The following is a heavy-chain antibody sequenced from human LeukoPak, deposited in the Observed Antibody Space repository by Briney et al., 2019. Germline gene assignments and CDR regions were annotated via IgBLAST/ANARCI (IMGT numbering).Heavy chain of an antibody. CDR1: GGSFSGYY. V-gene: IGHV4-34*01. D-gene: IGHD1-14*01. Sequence: PSETLSLTCAVYGGSFSGYYWSWIRQPPGKGLEWIGEINHSGSTNYNPSLKSRVTISVDTSKNQFSLKLTSVTATDTAIYYCARELPRRYFDSWGQGTLVTVSS. J-gene: IGHJ4*02. CDR3: ARELPRRYFDS. CDR2: INHSGST.